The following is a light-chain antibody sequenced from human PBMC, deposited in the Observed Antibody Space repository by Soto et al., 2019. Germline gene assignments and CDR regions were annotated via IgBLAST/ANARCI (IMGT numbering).Light chain of an antibody. CDR1: QTVSSY. V-gene: IGKV1-39*01. CDR3: QQSFTTPY. Sequence: DIQMTQSPSSLSASVGDRVNITCRASQTVSSYLNWYQQKPGTVPKLLIYATSNLQSGVPSRFSGRGFGTDFTLTISSLQPEDFATYYCQQSFTTPYFGQGTRLEI. J-gene: IGKJ5*01. CDR2: ATS.